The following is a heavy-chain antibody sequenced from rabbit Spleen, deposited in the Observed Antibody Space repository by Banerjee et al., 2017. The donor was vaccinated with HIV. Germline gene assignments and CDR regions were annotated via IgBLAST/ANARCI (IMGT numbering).Heavy chain of an antibody. CDR2: AYAGSSGGT. CDR3: ARDVGTSFSTYGMDL. J-gene: IGHJ6*01. CDR1: GFSFNSGYD. Sequence: QSLEESGGGLVKPGASLTLTCTASGFSFNSGYDMCWVRQAPGKGLEWVACAYAGSSGGTYSATWAKGRFTISKTSSTTVTLQMTSLTAADTATYFCARDVGTSFSTYGMDLWGQGTLVTVS. D-gene: IGHD8-1*01. V-gene: IGHV1S40*01.